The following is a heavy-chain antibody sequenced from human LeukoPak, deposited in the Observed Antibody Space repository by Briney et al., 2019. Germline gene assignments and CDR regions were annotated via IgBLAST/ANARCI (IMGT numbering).Heavy chain of an antibody. Sequence: KPSGTLSLTCAVYGGSFSGYYWSWIRQPPGKGLEWIGEINHSGSTNYNPSLKSRVTISVDTSKNQFSLKLSSVTAADTAVYYCARVHGVVTDYWGQGTLVTVSS. D-gene: IGHD3-3*01. CDR2: INHSGST. V-gene: IGHV4-34*01. CDR3: ARVHGVVTDY. CDR1: GGSFSGYY. J-gene: IGHJ4*02.